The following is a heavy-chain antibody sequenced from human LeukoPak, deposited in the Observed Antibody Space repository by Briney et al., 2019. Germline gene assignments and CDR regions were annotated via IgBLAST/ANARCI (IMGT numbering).Heavy chain of an antibody. CDR3: ARLGPASSGWPESFDY. Sequence: GGSLRLSCAASGFTYNSYWMNWVRQAPGKGLEWVANIKRDGSEKYYVDSVKGRFTISRDNAKNSLDLQMNSLRVEDTAVYYCARLGPASSGWPESFDYWGQGTLVTVSS. D-gene: IGHD6-19*01. V-gene: IGHV3-7*03. J-gene: IGHJ4*02. CDR1: GFTYNSYW. CDR2: IKRDGSEK.